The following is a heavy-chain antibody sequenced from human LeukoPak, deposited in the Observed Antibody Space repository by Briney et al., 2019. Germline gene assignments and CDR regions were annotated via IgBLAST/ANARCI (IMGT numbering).Heavy chain of an antibody. Sequence: SETLSLTCTVSGGSINSYYWSWIRQPPGKGLEWIGYIYYSGSTNYNPSLKSRVTISVDTSNNQFSLRLSSVTAADTAVYYCAGRKDYLDYWGQGTLVTVSS. V-gene: IGHV4-59*12. CDR1: GGSINSYY. CDR3: AGRKDYLDY. J-gene: IGHJ4*02. CDR2: IYYSGST. D-gene: IGHD1-14*01.